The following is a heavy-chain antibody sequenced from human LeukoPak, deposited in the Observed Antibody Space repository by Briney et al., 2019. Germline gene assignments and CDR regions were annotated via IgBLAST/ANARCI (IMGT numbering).Heavy chain of an antibody. CDR1: GFSFSGYG. CDR3: AKGAGWQQLVGWFDP. CDR2: ISYDESGK. Sequence: GGSLRLSCAASGFSFSGYGMHWVRQAPGKGLEWVAVISYDESGKYYADSVKGRFTISRDNSKSTLYLQMNSLRVDDTAVYYCAKGAGWQQLVGWFDPWGQGTLVTVSS. D-gene: IGHD6-13*01. V-gene: IGHV3-30*18. J-gene: IGHJ5*02.